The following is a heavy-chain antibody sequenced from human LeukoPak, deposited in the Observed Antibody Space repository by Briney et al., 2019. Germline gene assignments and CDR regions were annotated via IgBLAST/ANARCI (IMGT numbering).Heavy chain of an antibody. CDR1: GFTFSRFE. CDR2: ISTGTYI. V-gene: IGHV3-48*03. D-gene: IGHD4-23*01. CDR3: TREQDREASATVVGDY. J-gene: IGHJ4*02. Sequence: HPGGSLRLSCVASGFTFSRFEMNWVRQAPGKGLEWISHISTGTYIAYTDSVKGRFTISRDNAKNSLFLQVNSLRAEDTAVYYCTREQDREASATVVGDYWGQGTLVTVSS.